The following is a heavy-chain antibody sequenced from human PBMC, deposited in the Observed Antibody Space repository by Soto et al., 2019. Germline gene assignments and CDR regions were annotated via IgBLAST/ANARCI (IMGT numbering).Heavy chain of an antibody. CDR1: GGSFSGYY. CDR2: INHSGST. J-gene: IGHJ1*01. CDR3: ARGGRIEGYCSGGSCSKEYFQH. D-gene: IGHD2-15*01. V-gene: IGHV4-34*01. Sequence: SETLSITCAVYGGSFSGYYWSWIRQPPGKGLEWIGEINHSGSTNYNPSLKSRVTISVDTSKNQFSLKLSSVTAADTAVYYCARGGRIEGYCSGGSCSKEYFQHWGQGTLVTVSS.